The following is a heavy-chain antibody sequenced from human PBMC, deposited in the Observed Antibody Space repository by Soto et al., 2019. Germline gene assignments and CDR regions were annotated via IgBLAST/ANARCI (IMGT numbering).Heavy chain of an antibody. CDR2: ISYDGSNK. J-gene: IGHJ3*02. D-gene: IGHD3-3*01. V-gene: IGHV3-30*18. CDR3: AKGQTRFLEWLNAFDI. Sequence: GGSLRLSCAASGFTFSSYGMHWVRQAPGKGLEWVAVISYDGSNKYYADSVKGRFTISRDNSKNTLYLQMNSLRAEDTAVYYCAKGQTRFLEWLNAFDIWGQGTMVTVSS. CDR1: GFTFSSYG.